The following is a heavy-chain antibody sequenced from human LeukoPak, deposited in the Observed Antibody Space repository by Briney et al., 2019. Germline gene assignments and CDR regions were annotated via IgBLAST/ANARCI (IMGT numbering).Heavy chain of an antibody. J-gene: IGHJ3*02. CDR3: ARDDGYRSVDI. CDR1: GFTFSSYW. V-gene: IGHV3-7*01. Sequence: PGGSLRLSCAASGFTFSSYWMGWVRQAPGKGLEWVANIKEDGSEKYDVDSVKGRFTISRDNAKNSLYLQMNSLRVEDTAVYYCARDDGYRSVDIWGQGTMVTVSS. D-gene: IGHD5-24*01. CDR2: IKEDGSEK.